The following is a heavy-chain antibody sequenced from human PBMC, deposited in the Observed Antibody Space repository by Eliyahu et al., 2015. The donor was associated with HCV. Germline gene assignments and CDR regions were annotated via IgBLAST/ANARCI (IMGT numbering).Heavy chain of an antibody. CDR2: NYWDEDK. CDR1: GFSLSTDRVC. D-gene: IGHD3-22*01. J-gene: IGHJ4*02. Sequence: QITLRESGPTLVRPTQTLTLTCTFSGFSLSTDRVCVGWIRQPPGKALEWLALNYWDEDKRYSPSLKSRLTITKDTSKNQVVLTMTNVDPVDTATYYCAHSSYYGSSLTRRYFDSWGPGTLVTVSS. V-gene: IGHV2-5*02. CDR3: AHSSYYGSSLTRRYFDS.